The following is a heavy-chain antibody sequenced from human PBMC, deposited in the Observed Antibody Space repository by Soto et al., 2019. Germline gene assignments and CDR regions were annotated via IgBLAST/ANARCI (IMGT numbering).Heavy chain of an antibody. J-gene: IGHJ4*02. CDR3: TRGPTDYDYIWGRTSISPKEYYFDY. CDR1: GYTFTSYA. D-gene: IGHD3-16*01. CDR2: INAGNGNT. V-gene: IGHV1-3*01. Sequence: GASVKVSCKASGYTFTSYAMHWVRQAPGQRLEWMGWINAGNGNTKYSQKFQGRVTITRDTSASTAYMELSSLRSEDTAVYYCTRGPTDYDYIWGRTSISPKEYYFDYWGQGTLVTVSS.